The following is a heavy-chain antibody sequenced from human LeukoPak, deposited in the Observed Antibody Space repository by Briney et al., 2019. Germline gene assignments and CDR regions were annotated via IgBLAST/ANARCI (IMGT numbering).Heavy chain of an antibody. CDR2: IYHNVTP. CDR3: ATAPILRGEAGEQYKYGMDV. J-gene: IGHJ6*02. Sequence: SETLALTCALPVGSIRSGNWWSWVRQSPGKGLEWIGEIYHNVTPNFNPSLKSRVTISADTFKNHFSLKLTSVTAADTAVYYCATAPILRGEAGEQYKYGMDVWGQGTTVIVSS. V-gene: IGHV4-4*02. CDR1: VGSIRSGNW. D-gene: IGHD2-2*02.